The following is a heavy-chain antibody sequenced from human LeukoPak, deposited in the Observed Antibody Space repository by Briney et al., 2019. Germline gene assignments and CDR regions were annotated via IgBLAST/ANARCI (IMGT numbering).Heavy chain of an antibody. J-gene: IGHJ4*02. CDR2: INPNSGGT. D-gene: IGHD4-23*01. CDR1: GYTFTSYG. Sequence: GASVKVSCKASGYTFTSYGISWVRQAPGQGLEWMGWINPNSGGTNYAQKFQGWVTMTRDTSISTAYMELSRLRSDDTAVYYCARVGRWEPFDYWGQGTLVTVSS. CDR3: ARVGRWEPFDY. V-gene: IGHV1-2*04.